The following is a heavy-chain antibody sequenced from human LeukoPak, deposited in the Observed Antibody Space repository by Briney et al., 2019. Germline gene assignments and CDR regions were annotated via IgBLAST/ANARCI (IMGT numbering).Heavy chain of an antibody. V-gene: IGHV1-18*01. J-gene: IGHJ5*02. D-gene: IGHD6-13*01. CDR1: GYTFTSYG. Sequence: ASVKVSCKAPGYTFTSYGISWVRQAPGQGLEWMGWISAYNGNTNYAQKLQGRVTMTTDTSTSTAYMELRSLRSDDTAVYYCARDAVVAAAAYNWFDPWGQGTLVTVSS. CDR3: ARDAVVAAAAYNWFDP. CDR2: ISAYNGNT.